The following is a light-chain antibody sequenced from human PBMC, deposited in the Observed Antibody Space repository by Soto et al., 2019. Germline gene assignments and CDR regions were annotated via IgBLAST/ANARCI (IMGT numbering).Light chain of an antibody. J-gene: IGKJ3*01. V-gene: IGKV3-20*01. Sequence: EIVLTQSPGTLSVSPGERATLSCRASPVVVTAYIHWYQHKPGQAPRLLISGASTRASGIPDRFSGSGVGTDFTLTSNRLAPEDCAVYYCLLFRGSPTFGPGSRVHI. CDR3: LLFRGSPT. CDR2: GAS. CDR1: PVVVTAY.